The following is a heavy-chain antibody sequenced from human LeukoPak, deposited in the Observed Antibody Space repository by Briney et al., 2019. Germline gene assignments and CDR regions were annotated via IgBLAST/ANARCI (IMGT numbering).Heavy chain of an antibody. CDR3: AKVRKGVGAFDI. Sequence: GGSLRLSCAASGFTFSNYAMSWVRQAPGKGLEWVSAISVSGGNTYYADSVQGRFTISRDNSKNTLYLQLDSLRTEDTAVYYCAKVRKGVGAFDIWGQGIMVTVSS. CDR2: ISVSGGNT. D-gene: IGHD3-16*01. V-gene: IGHV3-23*01. J-gene: IGHJ3*02. CDR1: GFTFSNYA.